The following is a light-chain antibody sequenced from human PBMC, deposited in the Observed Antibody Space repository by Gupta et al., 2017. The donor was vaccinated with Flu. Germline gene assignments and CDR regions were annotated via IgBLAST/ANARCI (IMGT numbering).Light chain of an antibody. CDR2: KAS. V-gene: IGKV1-5*03. Sequence: DIQMTQSPSTLSASVGDRVTITCRASQSFSSWLAWYQQKPGKAPKLLIYKASSLESGVPSRFSGSASGTEFTLTISSLQPDDFATYYCHHYGSYSWTFGQGTKVEIK. CDR3: HHYGSYSWT. CDR1: QSFSSW. J-gene: IGKJ1*01.